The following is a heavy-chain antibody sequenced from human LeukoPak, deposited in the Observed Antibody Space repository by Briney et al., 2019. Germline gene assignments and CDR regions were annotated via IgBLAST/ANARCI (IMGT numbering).Heavy chain of an antibody. Sequence: GRSLRLSCAASGFTFSSYGMHWVRQAPGKGLEWVAVIWYDGSNKYYADSVKGRFTISRDNSKNTLYLQMNSLRAEDTAVYYCAKDPFPYCSGGSCYSGYFDYWGQGTLVTVSS. V-gene: IGHV3-33*06. CDR3: AKDPFPYCSGGSCYSGYFDY. CDR1: GFTFSSYG. CDR2: IWYDGSNK. D-gene: IGHD2-15*01. J-gene: IGHJ4*02.